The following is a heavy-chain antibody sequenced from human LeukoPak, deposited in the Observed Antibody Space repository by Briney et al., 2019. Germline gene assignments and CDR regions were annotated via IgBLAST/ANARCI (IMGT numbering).Heavy chain of an antibody. V-gene: IGHV4-4*02. CDR3: ARDKGGIVVVPAARRDAFDI. Sequence: SETLSLTCAVSGGSISSSNWWSWVRQPPGKGLEWIGEIYHSGSTNYNPSLKSRVTISVDTSKNQFSLKLSSVTAADTAVYYCARDKGGIVVVPAARRDAFDIWGQGTMVTVSS. CDR2: IYHSGST. J-gene: IGHJ3*02. CDR1: GGSISSSNW. D-gene: IGHD2-2*01.